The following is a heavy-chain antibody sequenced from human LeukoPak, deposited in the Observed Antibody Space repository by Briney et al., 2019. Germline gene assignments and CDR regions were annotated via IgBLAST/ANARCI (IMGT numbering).Heavy chain of an antibody. Sequence: SETLSLTCTVSGGSISSSSYYWGWIRQPPGKGLEWIGSIYYSGSTYYNPSLKSRVTISVDTSKNQFSLKLSSVTAADTAVYYCARHAAVAGTSYYFDYWGQGTLVTVSS. J-gene: IGHJ4*02. D-gene: IGHD6-19*01. V-gene: IGHV4-39*01. CDR3: ARHAAVAGTSYYFDY. CDR2: IYYSGST. CDR1: GGSISSSSYY.